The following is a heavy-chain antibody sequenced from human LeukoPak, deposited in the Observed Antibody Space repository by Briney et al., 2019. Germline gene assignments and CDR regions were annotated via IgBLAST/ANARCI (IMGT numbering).Heavy chain of an antibody. CDR1: GGSISSSSYY. D-gene: IGHD4-23*01. J-gene: IGHJ4*02. CDR2: IYYSGST. Sequence: SETLSLTCTVFGGSISSSSYYWGWIRQPPGKGLEWIGSIYYSGSTYYNPSLKSRVTISVDTSKNQFSLKLSSVTAADTAVYYCARTLAGGNFGYFDYWGQGTLVTVSS. CDR3: ARTLAGGNFGYFDY. V-gene: IGHV4-39*07.